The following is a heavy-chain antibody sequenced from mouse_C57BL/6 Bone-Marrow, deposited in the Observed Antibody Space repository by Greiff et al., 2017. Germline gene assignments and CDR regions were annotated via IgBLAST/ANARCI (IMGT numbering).Heavy chain of an antibody. CDR1: GYTFTSYG. Sequence: QVQLQQSGAELARPGASVKLSCKASGYTFTSYGLSWVKQRTGQGLEWIGEIYPRSGNTYYNEKLKGKATLTADKSSSTAYMELRSLTSEDSAVYFCASSYYSNYPWFAYWGQGTLVTVSA. D-gene: IGHD2-5*01. CDR2: IYPRSGNT. V-gene: IGHV1-81*01. CDR3: ASSYYSNYPWFAY. J-gene: IGHJ3*01.